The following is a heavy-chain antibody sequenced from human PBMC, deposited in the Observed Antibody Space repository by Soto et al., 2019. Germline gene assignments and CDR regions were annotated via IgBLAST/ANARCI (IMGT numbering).Heavy chain of an antibody. CDR2: ITPIFGTA. J-gene: IGHJ5*02. Sequence: QVQLVQSGAEVKKPGSSVKVSCKASGGTFSSYAISWVRQAPGQGLEWMGGITPIFGTANYEQKFQGRVTITANETTSTAYMELSSLRSEDTAVYYSARESRVWSSVTTSWFDPWGQGTLVTVSS. V-gene: IGHV1-69*01. CDR3: ARESRVWSSVTTSWFDP. D-gene: IGHD4-17*01. CDR1: GGTFSSYA.